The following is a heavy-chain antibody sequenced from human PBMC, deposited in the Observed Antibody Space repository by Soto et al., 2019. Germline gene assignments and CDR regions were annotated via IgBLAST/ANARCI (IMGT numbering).Heavy chain of an antibody. CDR2: MNPNNGNT. V-gene: IGHV1-8*01. J-gene: IGHJ4*02. CDR1: GYTFTSYD. CDR3: ARGYRFGDAWFDY. D-gene: IGHD3-16*01. Sequence: QVQLVQSGTEVKKAGASVKVSCKASGYTFTSYDINWVRQASGQGLEWMGWMNPNNGNTGYAQRLQGRVTMTRDTSRSTAYMELTSLTSEDTAVYYCARGYRFGDAWFDYWGQGTLVTVSS.